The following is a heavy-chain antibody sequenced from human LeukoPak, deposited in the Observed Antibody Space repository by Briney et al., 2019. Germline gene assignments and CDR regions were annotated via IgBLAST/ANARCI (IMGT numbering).Heavy chain of an antibody. V-gene: IGHV3-23*01. CDR1: GFTFSSYA. D-gene: IGHD3-3*01. CDR2: ISGSGGST. Sequence: GGSLRLSCAASGFTFSSYAMSWVRQAPGKGLEWVSAISGSGGSTYYADSVKGRFTISRDNSKNSLYLQMNSLRAEDTAVYYCASGYDFWSGYYFDYWGQGTLVTVSS. CDR3: ASGYDFWSGYYFDY. J-gene: IGHJ4*02.